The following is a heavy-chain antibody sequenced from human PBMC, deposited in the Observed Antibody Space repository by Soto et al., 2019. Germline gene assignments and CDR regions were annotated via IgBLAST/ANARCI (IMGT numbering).Heavy chain of an antibody. CDR1: GFTFSSYG. CDR3: ARGWWLQSFYYYGMDV. CDR2: IWYDGSNK. D-gene: IGHD5-12*01. Sequence: PGGSLRLSCAASGFTFSSYGMHWVRQAPGKGLEWVAVIWYDGSNKYYADSVKGRFTISRDNSKNTLYLQMNSLRAEDTAVYYCARGWWLQSFYYYGMDVWGQGTTVTVSS. J-gene: IGHJ6*02. V-gene: IGHV3-33*01.